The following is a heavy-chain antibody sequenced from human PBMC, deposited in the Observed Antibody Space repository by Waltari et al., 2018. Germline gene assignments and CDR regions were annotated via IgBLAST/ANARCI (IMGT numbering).Heavy chain of an antibody. D-gene: IGHD2-15*01. J-gene: IGHJ4*02. CDR3: ARVRSVVGEGVY. V-gene: IGHV3-48*03. CDR2: ISSSDKTR. CDR1: GFTLRSYE. Sequence: EVQLVESGGGLVQPGGSLRLSCAVSGFTLRSYEMNWVRQAPGKGLEWVAYISSSDKTRYADSVKGRFTISRDNAKNSLYLQMSSLRAEDTAIYYCARVRSVVGEGVYWGQGTLVTVSS.